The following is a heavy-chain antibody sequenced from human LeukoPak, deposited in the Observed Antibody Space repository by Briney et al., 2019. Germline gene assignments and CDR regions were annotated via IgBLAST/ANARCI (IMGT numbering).Heavy chain of an antibody. J-gene: IGHJ6*03. CDR3: ARIERVIFGVVFPPYYYYYMDV. Sequence: ASVKVSCKASGYTFTSYGISWVRQAPGQGLEWMGWISAYNGSTNYAQKLQGRVTMTTDTSTSTAYMELRSLRSDDTAVYYCARIERVIFGVVFPPYYYYYMDVWGKGTTVTVSS. D-gene: IGHD3-3*01. CDR2: ISAYNGST. CDR1: GYTFTSYG. V-gene: IGHV1-18*01.